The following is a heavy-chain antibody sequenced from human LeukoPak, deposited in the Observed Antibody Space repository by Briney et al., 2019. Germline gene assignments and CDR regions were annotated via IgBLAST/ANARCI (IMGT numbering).Heavy chain of an antibody. Sequence: ASVKVSCKASGYTFTGYYMHWVRQAPGQGLEWMGWINPNSGGTNYAQKFQGRVTMTRDTSISTAYMELSRLRSDDTAVYYCARDSPYSSGWYYYYMDVWGKGTTVTISS. CDR1: GYTFTGYY. CDR3: ARDSPYSSGWYYYYMDV. V-gene: IGHV1-2*02. CDR2: INPNSGGT. D-gene: IGHD6-19*01. J-gene: IGHJ6*03.